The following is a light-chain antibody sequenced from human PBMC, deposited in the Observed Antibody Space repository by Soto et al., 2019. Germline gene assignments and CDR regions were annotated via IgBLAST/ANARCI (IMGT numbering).Light chain of an antibody. CDR3: QQYNNWPRIT. Sequence: EIVMTQSQATLSVSPVERDRLXCRPSQSVSSNLAWYQQKPGQAPRLLIYGASTRATGIPARFSGSGSGTEFTLTISSLQSEDFAVYYCQQYNNWPRITFGQGTRLEI. V-gene: IGKV3-15*01. CDR1: QSVSSN. CDR2: GAS. J-gene: IGKJ5*01.